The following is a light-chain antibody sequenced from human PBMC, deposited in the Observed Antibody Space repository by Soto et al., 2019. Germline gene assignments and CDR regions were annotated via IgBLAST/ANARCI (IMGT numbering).Light chain of an antibody. CDR2: DVS. Sequence: QSVLTQHASVSGSPGQSITISCTGTSSDVGRYNYVSWYQHHPGKAPKLIFYDVSNRPSGVSERFSVSKSGYTASLTISGLQAEDEADYYCNSYTTSSTYVFGTGTKVTVL. J-gene: IGLJ1*01. CDR1: SSDVGRYNY. CDR3: NSYTTSSTYV. V-gene: IGLV2-14*03.